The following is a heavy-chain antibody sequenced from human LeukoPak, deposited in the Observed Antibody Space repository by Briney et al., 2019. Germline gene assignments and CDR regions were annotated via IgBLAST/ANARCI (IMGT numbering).Heavy chain of an antibody. CDR1: GFTFSSYE. CDR2: INSDGSST. Sequence: GGSLRLSCAASGFTFSSYEMNWVRQAPGKGLVWVSRINSDGSSTSYADSVKGRFTISRDNAKNTLYLQMNSLRAEDTAVYYCARTCSNYAPSDYWGQGTLVTVSS. J-gene: IGHJ4*02. CDR3: ARTCSNYAPSDY. D-gene: IGHD4-11*01. V-gene: IGHV3-74*01.